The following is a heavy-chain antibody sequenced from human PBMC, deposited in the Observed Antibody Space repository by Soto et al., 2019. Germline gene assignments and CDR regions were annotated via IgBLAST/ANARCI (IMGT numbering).Heavy chain of an antibody. CDR3: ARGSSLIVVVTAIMHDAFDI. V-gene: IGHV3-33*01. CDR2: IWYDGSNK. D-gene: IGHD2-21*02. CDR1: GFTFSSYG. Sequence: PGGSLRLSCAASGFTFSSYGMHWVRQAPGKGLEWVAVIWYDGSNKYYADSVKGRFTISRDNSKNTLYLQMNSLRAEDTAVYYCARGSSLIVVVTAIMHDAFDIRGQGTMVTVSS. J-gene: IGHJ3*02.